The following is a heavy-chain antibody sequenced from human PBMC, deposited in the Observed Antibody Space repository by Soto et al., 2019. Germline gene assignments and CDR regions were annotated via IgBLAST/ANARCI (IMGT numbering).Heavy chain of an antibody. D-gene: IGHD1-26*01. Sequence: QVQLQESGPGLVKPSQTLSLTCTVPGGSISSGGYYWRWIRQHPGKGLEWIGYIYYSGSTYYNPTLKSRVTISVDSSKNQFSLKLSSVTAADTAVYYCAGIYSGSPGGTLRYWGQGTLVTVSS. J-gene: IGHJ4*02. V-gene: IGHV4-31*03. CDR3: AGIYSGSPGGTLRY. CDR1: GGSISSGGYY. CDR2: IYYSGST.